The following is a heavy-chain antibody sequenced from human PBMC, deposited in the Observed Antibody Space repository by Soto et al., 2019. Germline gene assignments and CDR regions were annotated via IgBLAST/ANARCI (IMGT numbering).Heavy chain of an antibody. CDR3: AHRTPMVGGGMKGLDV. J-gene: IGHJ6*02. D-gene: IGHD3-10*01. V-gene: IGHV2-5*02. CDR2: IYWDDDK. Sequence: SGPTLVKPTQTLTLTCTXXXXXLSTSGVTVGXXXXXXGKAPEVLANIYWDDDKRYSPSLKSRLTITKDTSKNQVVLRMTNMDPVDTATYYCAHRTPMVGGGMKGLDVWGQGTTVIVAS. CDR1: XXXLSTSGVT.